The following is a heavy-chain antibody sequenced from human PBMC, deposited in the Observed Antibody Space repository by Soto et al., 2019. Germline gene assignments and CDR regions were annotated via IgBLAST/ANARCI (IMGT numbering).Heavy chain of an antibody. CDR2: ISSSSSYT. D-gene: IGHD2-8*01. CDR1: GFTFSDYY. V-gene: IGHV3-11*06. Sequence: GGSLRLSCAASGFTFSDYYMSWIRQAPGKGLEWASYISSSSSYTNYADSVKGRFTISRDNAKNSLYLQMNSLRAEDTAVYYCARGYCTNGVCSYFDYWGQGTLVTVSS. CDR3: ARGYCTNGVCSYFDY. J-gene: IGHJ4*02.